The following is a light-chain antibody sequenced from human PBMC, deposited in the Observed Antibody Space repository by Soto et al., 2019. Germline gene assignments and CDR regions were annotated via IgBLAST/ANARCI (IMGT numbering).Light chain of an antibody. Sequence: EIVLTQSPATLSLSPGERATISCRASQSVSSYLAWYQQKPGQAPRLLIYDASNRATGIPARFSGSGSGTDFTLTISSLEPEDFAVYYCQQRSNWPLALTFGGGTKVEIK. CDR2: DAS. CDR1: QSVSSY. CDR3: QQRSNWPLALT. J-gene: IGKJ4*01. V-gene: IGKV3-11*01.